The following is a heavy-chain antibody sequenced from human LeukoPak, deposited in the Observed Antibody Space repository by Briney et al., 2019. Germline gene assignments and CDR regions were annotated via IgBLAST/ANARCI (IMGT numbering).Heavy chain of an antibody. CDR3: ARAEEAAGRSYFAY. D-gene: IGHD2-15*01. J-gene: IGHJ4*02. V-gene: IGHV3-7*05. CDR1: GFIFSNYW. CDR2: IKQGGSEK. Sequence: AGGSLRLSCAASGFIFSNYWMTWVRQAPGKGLEWVANIKQGGSEKYYVDSVKGRFTISRDNAKNSLYLQMNSLKTEDTAVYYCARAEEAAGRSYFAYWGQGTLVTVSS.